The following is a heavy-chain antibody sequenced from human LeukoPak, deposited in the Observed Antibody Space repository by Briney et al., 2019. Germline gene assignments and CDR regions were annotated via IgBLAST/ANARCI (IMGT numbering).Heavy chain of an antibody. D-gene: IGHD6-13*01. CDR3: AKDKAYSSSCLSN. Sequence: KPGGSLRLSCASSGFTFSNAWMSWVRQAPGKGLEWVGRIKSKTDGGTTDYAAPVKGRFTISRDDSKNTLYLQMNSLRAEDTAVYYCAKDKAYSSSCLSNWGQGTLVTVSS. V-gene: IGHV3-15*01. CDR1: GFTFSNAW. J-gene: IGHJ4*02. CDR2: IKSKTDGGTT.